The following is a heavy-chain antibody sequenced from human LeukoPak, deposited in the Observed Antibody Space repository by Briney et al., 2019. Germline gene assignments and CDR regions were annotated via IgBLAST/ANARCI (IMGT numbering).Heavy chain of an antibody. CDR3: ARVGYYDFWSGYSIVEYFDY. J-gene: IGHJ4*02. D-gene: IGHD3-3*01. V-gene: IGHV3-21*01. CDR2: ISSSSSYI. CDR1: GFTFSSYS. Sequence: GGSLRLSCAASGFTFSSYSMNWVRQARGKWLEWVSSISSSSSYIYYADSVKGRFIISRDNAKNSLYLQMNSLRAEDTAVYYCARVGYYDFWSGYSIVEYFDYWGQGTLVTVSS.